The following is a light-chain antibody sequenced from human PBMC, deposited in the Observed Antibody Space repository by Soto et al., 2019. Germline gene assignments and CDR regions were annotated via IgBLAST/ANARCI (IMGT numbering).Light chain of an antibody. CDR1: QSVSSI. Sequence: EIVLTQSPATLSVSPGERATLFCRASQSVSSIFLAWYQQKPDQAPRLRVHGASTRATGIPARCSGSGSGAEFTRNISSLQSEDFAVYYCEQYSAWPLTFGGGTKVEIK. CDR3: EQYSAWPLT. V-gene: IGKV3-15*01. J-gene: IGKJ4*01. CDR2: GAS.